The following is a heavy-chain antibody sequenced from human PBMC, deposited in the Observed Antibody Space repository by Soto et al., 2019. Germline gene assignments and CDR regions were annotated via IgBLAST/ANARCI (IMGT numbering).Heavy chain of an antibody. J-gene: IGHJ4*02. CDR2: ISYDGSNK. V-gene: IGHV3-30*18. CDR1: GFTFSSYG. D-gene: IGHD1-26*01. CDR3: AKDSAIRYYFDY. Sequence: GGSLRLSCAASGFTFSSYGMHWVRQAPGKGLEWVAVISYDGSNKYYADSVKGRFTISRDNSKNTLYLQMNSLRAEDTAVYYCAKDSAIRYYFDYWGQGTLVTVSS.